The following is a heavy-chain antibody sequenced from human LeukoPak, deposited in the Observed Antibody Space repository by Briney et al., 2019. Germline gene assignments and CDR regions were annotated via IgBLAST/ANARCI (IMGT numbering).Heavy chain of an antibody. V-gene: IGHV1-2*02. CDR2: INPHSGST. D-gene: IGHD2-15*01. J-gene: IGHJ4*02. CDR3: ARRGLAASSDS. CDR1: GNRFTGYF. Sequence: ASVKVSCKASGNRFTGYFILWMRQAPGQGLEWLGWINPHSGSTNYAPKFQGRVTSTRDTSINTVYLEVTSLRPDDTAIYYCARRGLAASSDSWGQGTLVTVSS.